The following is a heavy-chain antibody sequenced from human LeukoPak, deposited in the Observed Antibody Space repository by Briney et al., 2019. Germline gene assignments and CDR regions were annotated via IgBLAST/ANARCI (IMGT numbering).Heavy chain of an antibody. Sequence: GGSLRPSCAASGFTFSSYAMSWVRQAPGKGLEWVSAISGSGGSTYYADSVKGRFTISRDNSKNTLYLQMNSLRAEDTAVYYCAREGPLYSSGWYPTEYYYYGMDVWGQGTTVTVSS. V-gene: IGHV3-23*01. CDR1: GFTFSSYA. CDR3: AREGPLYSSGWYPTEYYYYGMDV. D-gene: IGHD6-19*01. CDR2: ISGSGGST. J-gene: IGHJ6*02.